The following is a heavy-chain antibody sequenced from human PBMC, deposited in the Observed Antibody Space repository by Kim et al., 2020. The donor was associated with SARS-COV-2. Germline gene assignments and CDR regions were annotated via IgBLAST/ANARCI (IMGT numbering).Heavy chain of an antibody. Sequence: GGSLRLSCAASGFTFSSYAMHWVRQAPGKGLEWVAVISYDGSNKYYADSVKGRFTISRDNSKNTLYLQMNSLRAEDTAVYYCARSPDCSSTSCYDEGLNFDYWGQGTLVTVSS. D-gene: IGHD2-2*01. J-gene: IGHJ4*02. CDR1: GFTFSSYA. V-gene: IGHV3-30*04. CDR2: ISYDGSNK. CDR3: ARSPDCSSTSCYDEGLNFDY.